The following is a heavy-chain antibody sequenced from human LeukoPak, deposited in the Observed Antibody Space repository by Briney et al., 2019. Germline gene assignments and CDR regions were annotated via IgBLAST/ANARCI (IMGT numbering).Heavy chain of an antibody. V-gene: IGHV3-30*18. D-gene: IGHD1-1*01. CDR1: GFTFSSYG. CDR2: ISYDGSNK. Sequence: QTGRPLRLSCAASGFTFSSYGMHWVRQAPGKGLEWVAVISYDGSNKYYADSVKGRFTISRDNSKTTLYLQMNSLRAEDTAGYYCAKEHDLTHFDCWGQRVLVTVS. CDR3: AKEHDLTHFDC. J-gene: IGHJ4*02.